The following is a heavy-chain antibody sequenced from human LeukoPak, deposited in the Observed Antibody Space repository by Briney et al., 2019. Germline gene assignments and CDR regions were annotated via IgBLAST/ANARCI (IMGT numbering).Heavy chain of an antibody. D-gene: IGHD3-10*01. CDR1: GDSISSGDYY. CDR2: IYYSGST. J-gene: IGHJ6*02. Sequence: PSETLSLTCTVSGDSISSGDYYWSWIRQPPGTGLEWIGYIYYSGSTYYNPSLKSRVTISVDTSKNQFSLKLSSVTAADTAVYYCAREMVREPYYYYGMDVWGQGTTVTVSS. V-gene: IGHV4-30-4*01. CDR3: AREMVREPYYYYGMDV.